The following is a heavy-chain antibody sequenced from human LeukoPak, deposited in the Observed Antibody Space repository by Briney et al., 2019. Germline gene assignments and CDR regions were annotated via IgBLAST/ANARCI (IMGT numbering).Heavy chain of an antibody. Sequence: GASVKVSCKASGYTFTGYYMHWVRQAPGQGLEWMGWINPNSGGTNYAQKFQGRVTTTRDTSISTAYMELSRLRSDDTAVYYCARGNLHYYYYYMDVWGKGTTVTVSS. CDR3: ARGNLHYYYYYMDV. CDR1: GYTFTGYY. CDR2: INPNSGGT. V-gene: IGHV1-2*02. J-gene: IGHJ6*03.